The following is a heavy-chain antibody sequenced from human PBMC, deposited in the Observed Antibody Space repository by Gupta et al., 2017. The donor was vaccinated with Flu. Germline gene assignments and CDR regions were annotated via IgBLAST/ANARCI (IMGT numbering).Heavy chain of an antibody. V-gene: IGHV3-33*01. Sequence: GKGLEWVAVIWYDGSNKYYADSVKGRFTISRDNSKNTLYLQMNSLRAEDTAVYYCARQYCSGGSCYTPYGMDVWGQGTTVTGSS. J-gene: IGHJ6*02. D-gene: IGHD2-15*01. CDR2: IWYDGSNK. CDR3: ARQYCSGGSCYTPYGMDV.